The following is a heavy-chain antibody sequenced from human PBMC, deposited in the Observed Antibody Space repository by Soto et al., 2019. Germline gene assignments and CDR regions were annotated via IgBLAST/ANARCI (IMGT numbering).Heavy chain of an antibody. Sequence: QVQLQESGPGLVKPSQTLSLTCTVSGGSISSGDYYWSWIRQPPGKGLEWIGYIYYSGSTYYNPYLKSRVTLSVDPSKHHFSRKLSSVTAADTAVYYCASVRPAYFDLWGRGTLVTVSS. CDR3: ASVRPAYFDL. D-gene: IGHD2-2*01. CDR2: IYYSGST. J-gene: IGHJ2*01. CDR1: GGSISSGDYY. V-gene: IGHV4-30-4*01.